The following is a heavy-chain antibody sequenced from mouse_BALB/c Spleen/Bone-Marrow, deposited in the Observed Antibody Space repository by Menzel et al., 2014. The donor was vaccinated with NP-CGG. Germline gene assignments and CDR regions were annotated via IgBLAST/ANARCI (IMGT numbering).Heavy chain of an antibody. Sequence: VQLVESGAGLVKPGASVKLSCKASGYTFTEYIIHWVKQRSGQGLEWIGWFYPGSGSIKYNEKFKDKATLTADKSSSTGYMELSRLTSEDSAVYVCAGHEGSYGSSDYDYWGQGTTPTVSS. V-gene: IGHV1-62-2*01. J-gene: IGHJ2*01. CDR2: FYPGSGSI. D-gene: IGHD1-1*01. CDR1: GYTFTEYI. CDR3: AGHEGSYGSSDYDY.